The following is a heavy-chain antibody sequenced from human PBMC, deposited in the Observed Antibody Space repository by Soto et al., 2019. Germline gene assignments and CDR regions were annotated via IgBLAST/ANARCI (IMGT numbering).Heavy chain of an antibody. V-gene: IGHV3-23*01. CDR2: ISGGGGST. CDR1: GFTFSSYA. J-gene: IGHJ2*01. CDR3: AKKGGTVAVDWYFDL. Sequence: GGSLRLSCAASGFTFSSYAMNWVRQAPGKGLEWVSSISGGGGSTYYADSVKGRFTISRDNSKNTLYLQMNSLRAEDTAVYYCAKKGGTVAVDWYFDLWGRGTLVTVSS. D-gene: IGHD2-15*01.